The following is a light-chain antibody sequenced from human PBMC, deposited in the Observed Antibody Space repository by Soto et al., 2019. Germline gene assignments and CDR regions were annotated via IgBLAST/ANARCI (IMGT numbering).Light chain of an antibody. V-gene: IGKV3-20*01. Sequence: EIVLTQSPGTLSLSPGEGATLSCRASQTISSNSLAWFQQKPGQAPRLLIYGASNGATGIPDRFSGGGSGTNFTLTISSLQPEDFATYYCQQSYSTPRTFGQGTKVEIK. CDR2: GAS. CDR1: QTISSNS. J-gene: IGKJ1*01. CDR3: QQSYSTPRT.